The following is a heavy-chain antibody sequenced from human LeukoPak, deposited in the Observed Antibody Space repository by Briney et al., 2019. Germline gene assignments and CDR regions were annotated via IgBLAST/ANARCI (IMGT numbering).Heavy chain of an antibody. CDR2: INQDGSEK. J-gene: IGHJ6*02. CDR1: GFTFSNYW. CDR3: AREGQQSYGMDV. V-gene: IGHV3-7*05. D-gene: IGHD6-13*01. Sequence: GGSLRLSCAASGFTFSNYWMTWVRQAPGKGLEWVANINQDGSEKYYVDSVKGRFTISRDDAKNSLYLQMNSLRIEDTAVYYCAREGQQSYGMDVWGQGTTVTVSS.